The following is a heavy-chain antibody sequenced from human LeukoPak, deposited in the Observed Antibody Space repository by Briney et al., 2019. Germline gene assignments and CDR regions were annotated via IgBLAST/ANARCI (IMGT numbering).Heavy chain of an antibody. D-gene: IGHD3-10*01. J-gene: IGHJ4*02. CDR2: SHPRRFYT. V-gene: IGHV1-2*02. Sequence: GAAVQSSSKTSGCSFTSFYIQWGRRAPGQGGEWMGGSHPRRFYTNYSQQFQATVTITSDTSISTAYLHLSSLRSDDTAVYYCARDGDYGTGSYYRGCIDSWGQGTPVTVSP. CDR1: GCSFTSFY. CDR3: ARDGDYGTGSYYRGCIDS.